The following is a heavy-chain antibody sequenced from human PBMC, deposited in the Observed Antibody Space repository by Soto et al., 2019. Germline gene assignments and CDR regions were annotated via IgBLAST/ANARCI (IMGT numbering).Heavy chain of an antibody. CDR2: IYYSGST. Sequence: QVQLQESGPGLVKPSETLSLTCTVSGGSISSYYWSWIRQPPGKGLEWIGYIYYSGSTNYNPSLKXRXTXARXTAKNQFSLKLSSVTAADTAVYYCAGGPTWYYYAAGGQGTLVTVSS. J-gene: IGHJ4*02. D-gene: IGHD3-10*01. CDR3: AGGPTWYYYAA. CDR1: GGSISSYY. V-gene: IGHV4-59*01.